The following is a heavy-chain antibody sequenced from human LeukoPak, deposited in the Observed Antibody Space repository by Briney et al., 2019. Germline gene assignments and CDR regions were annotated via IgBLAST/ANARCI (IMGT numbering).Heavy chain of an antibody. CDR2: ITGSDGST. Sequence: PGGTLRLSCAASGFTFSRYGMSWVRQAPGKGLEWVSTITGSDGSTYYADSVKGRFTISRDNSKNTLYLQMNSLRAEDTAVYYCARAWLYGGDYWGQGTLVSVSS. CDR3: ARAWLYGGDY. D-gene: IGHD4-23*01. J-gene: IGHJ4*02. V-gene: IGHV3-23*01. CDR1: GFTFSRYG.